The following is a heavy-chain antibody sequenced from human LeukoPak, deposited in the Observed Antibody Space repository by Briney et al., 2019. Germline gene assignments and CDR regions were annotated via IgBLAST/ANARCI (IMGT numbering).Heavy chain of an antibody. J-gene: IGHJ4*02. Sequence: GGSLRLSCAASGFTFDDYAMHWVRQAPGKGLEWVSGISWNSGSIGYADSVKGRFTISRDNAKNSLYLQMNSLRAEDTALYYCAKESYYYDSSGSTRGYFDYWGQGTLVTVSS. D-gene: IGHD3-22*01. CDR1: GFTFDDYA. CDR2: ISWNSGSI. V-gene: IGHV3-9*01. CDR3: AKESYYYDSSGSTRGYFDY.